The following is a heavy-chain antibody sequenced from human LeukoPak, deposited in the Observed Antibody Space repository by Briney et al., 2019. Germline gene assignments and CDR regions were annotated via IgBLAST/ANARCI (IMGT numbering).Heavy chain of an antibody. Sequence: PGGSLRLSCVGSGFTFDIHAMIWVRQAPGKGLEWVSGITGSGSTTYYADSVKGRFTISRDNAKNSLYLQMNSLRAEDTAVYYCARDLGSYYGMDVWGQGTTVTVSS. V-gene: IGHV3-48*04. CDR1: GFTFDIHA. CDR3: ARDLGSYYGMDV. CDR2: ITGSGSTT. J-gene: IGHJ6*02.